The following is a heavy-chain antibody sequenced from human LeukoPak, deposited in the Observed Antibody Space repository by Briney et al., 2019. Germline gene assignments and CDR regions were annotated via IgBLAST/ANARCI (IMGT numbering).Heavy chain of an antibody. Sequence: LSLTCTVSGGSISSGGYYWSWIRQAPGKGLEWVSYISSSGSTIYYADSVKGRFTISRDNAKNSLYLQMNSLRAEDTAVYYCARDRAVTIRYYYYYGMDVWGQGTTVTVSS. J-gene: IGHJ6*02. D-gene: IGHD3-3*01. CDR2: ISSSGSTI. CDR3: ARDRAVTIRYYYYYGMDV. V-gene: IGHV3-11*01. CDR1: GGSISSGGYY.